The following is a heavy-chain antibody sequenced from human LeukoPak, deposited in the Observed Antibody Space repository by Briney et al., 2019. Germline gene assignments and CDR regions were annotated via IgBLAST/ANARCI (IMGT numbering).Heavy chain of an antibody. V-gene: IGHV4-39*07. Sequence: PSQTLSLTCNVSGGSISSSNYYWGWIRQPPGKGLEWIGNIYHSGSTYYNPSLKSRVTISVDTSKNQFSLNLISVTAADTAVYYCARVGYDSSGYHLTFDYWGQGTLVTVSS. J-gene: IGHJ4*02. CDR3: ARVGYDSSGYHLTFDY. D-gene: IGHD3-22*01. CDR2: IYHSGST. CDR1: GGSISSSNYY.